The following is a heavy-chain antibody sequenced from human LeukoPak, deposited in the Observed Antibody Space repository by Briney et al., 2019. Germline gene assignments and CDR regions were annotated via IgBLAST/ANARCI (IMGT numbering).Heavy chain of an antibody. Sequence: GRSLRLSCAGSGFTFSTYWMHWVRQAPGGGLVWVSGINTDGSTTSYADSVKGRFTISRDNAKNTVYLQMNSLRAEDTAVYYCAKESGYDVDLEYWGQGALVTVSS. CDR2: INTDGSTT. J-gene: IGHJ4*02. V-gene: IGHV3-74*01. D-gene: IGHD5-12*01. CDR3: AKESGYDVDLEY. CDR1: GFTFSTYW.